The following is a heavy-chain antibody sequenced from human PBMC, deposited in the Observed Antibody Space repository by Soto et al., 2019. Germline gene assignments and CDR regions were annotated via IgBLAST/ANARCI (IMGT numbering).Heavy chain of an antibody. CDR3: AKEGSGEDIVLMVYAPFDY. CDR1: GFTFSSYG. D-gene: IGHD2-8*01. J-gene: IGHJ4*02. CDR2: ISYDGSNK. Sequence: GGSLRLSCAASGFTFSSYGMHWVRQAPGKGLEWVAVISYDGSNKYYADSVKGRFTISRDNSKNTLYLQMNSLRAEDTAVYYCAKEGSGEDIVLMVYAPFDYWGQGTLVTVSS. V-gene: IGHV3-30*18.